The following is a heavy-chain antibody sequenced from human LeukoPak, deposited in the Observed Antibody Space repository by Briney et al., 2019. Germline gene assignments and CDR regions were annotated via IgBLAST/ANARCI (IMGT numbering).Heavy chain of an antibody. CDR2: IYYSGST. J-gene: IGHJ3*02. D-gene: IGHD3-10*01. CDR1: GGSISYYY. V-gene: IGHV4-59*01. CDR3: ARDLTMVRGAEGPI. Sequence: SETLSLTCTVPGGSISYYYWSWVRQPPGKGLEWIGYIYYSGSTNYNPSLKSRVTISVDTSKNQFSLKLSSVTAADAAVYYCARDLTMVRGAEGPIWGQGTMVTVSS.